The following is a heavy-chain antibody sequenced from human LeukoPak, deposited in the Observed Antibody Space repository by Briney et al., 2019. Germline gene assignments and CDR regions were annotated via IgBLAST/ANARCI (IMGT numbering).Heavy chain of an antibody. J-gene: IGHJ4*02. CDR3: ARGRDSGSRTYYFDY. CDR1: GYTFTDYF. D-gene: IGHD1-26*01. Sequence: VASVKVSCKASGYTFTDYFLHWVRQAPGQGLEWLAWISPITGGTKYAQKFQGRVTLTRDTSISTAYMDLSRLRSDDTAVYFCARGRDSGSRTYYFDYWGQGTLVTVSS. V-gene: IGHV1-2*02. CDR2: ISPITGGT.